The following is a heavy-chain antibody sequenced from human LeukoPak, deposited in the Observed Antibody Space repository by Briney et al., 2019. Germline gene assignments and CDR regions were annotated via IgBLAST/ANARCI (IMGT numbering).Heavy chain of an antibody. Sequence: PSETLSLTCTVSGGSISSYYWSWTRQPPGKGLEWIGYIYYSGSTNYNPSLKSRVTISVDTSKNQFSLKLSSVTAADTAVYYCARFYSSSSFDYWGQGTLVTVSS. CDR3: ARFYSSSSFDY. J-gene: IGHJ4*02. CDR2: IYYSGST. CDR1: GGSISSYY. V-gene: IGHV4-59*01. D-gene: IGHD6-6*01.